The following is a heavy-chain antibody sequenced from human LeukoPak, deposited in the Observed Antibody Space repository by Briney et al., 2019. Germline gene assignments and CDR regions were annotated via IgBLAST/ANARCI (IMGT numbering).Heavy chain of an antibody. CDR2: ISGSGGST. CDR1: RFTFSSSA. CDR3: AKGGPQFFDY. D-gene: IGHD5-24*01. Sequence: GGSLRLSCAASRFTFSSSAMSWVRKAPGKGLEWVSTISGSGGSTYSTDSVKGRFTISRDNSKSTLYLQMNSLRVEDTAIYYCAKGGPQFFDYWGQGTLVTVSS. V-gene: IGHV3-23*01. J-gene: IGHJ4*02.